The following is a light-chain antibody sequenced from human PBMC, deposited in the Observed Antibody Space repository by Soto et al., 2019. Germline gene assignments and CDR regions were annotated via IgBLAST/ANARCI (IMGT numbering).Light chain of an antibody. J-gene: IGKJ2*01. CDR3: QQYHSYPYT. V-gene: IGKV1-5*03. CDR1: QSISSW. Sequence: DIQMTQSPSTRSASVGDRVTITCRASQSISSWLAWYQQKPGKAPKLLIYKASSLESGVPSRFSGSGSGTEFTLTISSLQPDHFATYYCQQYHSYPYTFGQGTKLEIK. CDR2: KAS.